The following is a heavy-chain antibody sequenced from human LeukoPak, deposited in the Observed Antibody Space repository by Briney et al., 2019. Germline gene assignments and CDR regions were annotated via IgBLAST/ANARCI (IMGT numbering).Heavy chain of an antibody. Sequence: SETLSLTCTDSGDSISSYYWSWIRQPPGKGLEWIGYIYYSGSTNYNPSLKSRVTISVDTSKNQFSLKLSSVTAADTAVYYCASSDSGYEGFYFDYWGQGTLVTVSS. J-gene: IGHJ4*02. CDR3: ASSDSGYEGFYFDY. CDR1: GDSISSYY. D-gene: IGHD5-12*01. CDR2: IYYSGST. V-gene: IGHV4-59*01.